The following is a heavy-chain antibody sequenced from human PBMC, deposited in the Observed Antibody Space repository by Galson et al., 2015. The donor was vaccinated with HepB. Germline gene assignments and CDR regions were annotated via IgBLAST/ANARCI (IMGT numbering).Heavy chain of an antibody. V-gene: IGHV2-5*02. CDR2: IYWDDDK. D-gene: IGHD2-15*01. Sequence: PALVKPTQTLTLTCTFSGFSLSTSGVGVGWIRQPPGKALEWLALIYWDDDKRYSPSLKSRLTITKDTSKNQVVLTITNMDPVDTATYYCAHRGSGDYGMDVWGQGTTVTVSS. J-gene: IGHJ6*02. CDR1: GFSLSTSGVG. CDR3: AHRGSGDYGMDV.